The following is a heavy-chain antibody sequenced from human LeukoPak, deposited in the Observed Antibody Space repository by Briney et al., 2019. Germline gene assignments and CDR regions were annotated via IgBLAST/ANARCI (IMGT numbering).Heavy chain of an antibody. J-gene: IGHJ4*02. V-gene: IGHV4-31*03. D-gene: IGHD2-21*02. CDR2: IYYSGST. Sequence: TLSLTCTVSGGSIISGGYYWSWIRQHPGKGLEWIGYIYYSGSTYYNPSLKSRVTISVDTSKNQFSLKLSSVTAADTAVYYCARVGDRLGIDYWGQGTLVTVSS. CDR1: GGSIISGGYY. CDR3: ARVGDRLGIDY.